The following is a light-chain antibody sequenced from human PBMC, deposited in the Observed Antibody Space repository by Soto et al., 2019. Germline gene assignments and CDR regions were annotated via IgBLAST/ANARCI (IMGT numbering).Light chain of an antibody. J-gene: IGLJ1*01. CDR2: EVS. CDR1: IRDVGGYEY. V-gene: IGLV2-14*01. CDR3: SSYTSSTTLGV. Sequence: QSVLTQPASVSGSPGQSLTISCTGDIRDVGGYEYVSWYQQHPDKAPKLLIYEVSNRPSGASVRFSGSKSGNTASLTISGLQAEDEATYYCSSYTSSTTLGVFGTGTKLTVL.